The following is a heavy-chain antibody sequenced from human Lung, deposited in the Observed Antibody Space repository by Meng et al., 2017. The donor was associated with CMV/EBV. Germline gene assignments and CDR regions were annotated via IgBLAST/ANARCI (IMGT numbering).Heavy chain of an antibody. CDR1: WFTVSSNY. J-gene: IGHJ6*02. D-gene: IGHD2-2*01. Sequence: LTXXASWFTVSSNYMSWVRQAPGKGLEWVSVIYSGGSTYYADSVKGRFTISRDNSKNTLYLQMNSLRAEDTAVYYCARNNCSSTSCYSLYYYGMDVWGQGXTVTVSS. CDR2: IYSGGST. CDR3: ARNNCSSTSCYSLYYYGMDV. V-gene: IGHV3-53*01.